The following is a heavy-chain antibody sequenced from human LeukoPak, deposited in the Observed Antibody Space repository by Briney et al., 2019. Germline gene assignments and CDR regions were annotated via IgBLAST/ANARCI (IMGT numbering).Heavy chain of an antibody. V-gene: IGHV3-73*01. CDR1: GFTFSGSA. J-gene: IGHJ4*02. CDR2: IRSKANSYAT. D-gene: IGHD2-2*02. Sequence: GGSLRLSCAASGFTFSGSAMHWVRQASGKGLEWVGRIRSKANSYATAYAASVKGRFTISRDDSKNTAYLQMNSLKTEDTAVYYCTRSPILYGLYFDYWGQGTLVTVSS. CDR3: TRSPILYGLYFDY.